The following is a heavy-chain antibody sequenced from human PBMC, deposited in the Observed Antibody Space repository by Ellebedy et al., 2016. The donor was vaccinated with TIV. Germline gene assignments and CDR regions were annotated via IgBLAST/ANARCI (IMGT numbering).Heavy chain of an antibody. J-gene: IGHJ6*02. CDR1: GGSFSGYY. CDR2: INHSGST. CDR3: ARKGPPYYYDSSGYYHPLYYYGMDV. Sequence: GSLRLSXAVYGGSFSGYYWSWIRQPPGKGLEWIGEINHSGSTNYNPSLKSRVTISVDTSKNQFSLKLSSVTAADTAVYYCARKGPPYYYDSSGYYHPLYYYGMDVWGQGTTVTVSS. V-gene: IGHV4-34*01. D-gene: IGHD3-22*01.